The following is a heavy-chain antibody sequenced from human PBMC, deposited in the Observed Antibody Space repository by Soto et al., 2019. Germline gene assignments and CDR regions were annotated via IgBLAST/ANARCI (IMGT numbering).Heavy chain of an antibody. J-gene: IGHJ4*02. V-gene: IGHV4-31*11. CDR3: AIHRPYPPPYYFHY. CDR2: IYYSGST. CDR1: GGSISSGGYY. D-gene: IGHD6-6*01. Sequence: SETLSLTCAVSGGSISSGGYYWSWIRQHTGKGLEWIGYIYYSGSTYYNPSLKSRVTISVDTSKNQFSLKLSSVTAAATAGYYCAIHRPYPPPYYFHYPCPAPLVTVS.